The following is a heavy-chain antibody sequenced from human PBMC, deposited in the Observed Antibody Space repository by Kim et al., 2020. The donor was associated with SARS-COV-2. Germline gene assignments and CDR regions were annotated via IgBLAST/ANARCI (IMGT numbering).Heavy chain of an antibody. V-gene: IGHV3-15*01. D-gene: IGHD2-2*01. J-gene: IGHJ5*02. CDR1: GFTFSNAW. CDR3: TTDSADCSSTSCYVGS. CDR2: IKSKTDGGTT. Sequence: GGSLRLSCAASGFTFSNAWMSWVRQAPGKGLEWVGRIKSKTDGGTTDYAAPVKGRFTISRDDSKNTLYLQMNSLKTEDTAVYYCTTDSADCSSTSCYVGSWGQGTLVTVSS.